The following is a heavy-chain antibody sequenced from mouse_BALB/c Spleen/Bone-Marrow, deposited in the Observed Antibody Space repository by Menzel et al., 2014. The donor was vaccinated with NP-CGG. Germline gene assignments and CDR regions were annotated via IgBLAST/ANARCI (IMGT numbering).Heavy chain of an antibody. V-gene: IGHV1-7*01. CDR1: GYTFTSYW. J-gene: IGHJ4*01. CDR2: INPSTGYT. CDR3: ARGNYEAMDY. D-gene: IGHD2-1*01. Sequence: QVQLQQPGAELAKPGASVKMSCKASGYTFTSYWMHWVKQRPGQGLEWIGYINPSTGYTAYNQKFKDKATLIADKSSNTAYMQLSSLTSEDSAVYYCARGNYEAMDYWGQGTSVTVSS.